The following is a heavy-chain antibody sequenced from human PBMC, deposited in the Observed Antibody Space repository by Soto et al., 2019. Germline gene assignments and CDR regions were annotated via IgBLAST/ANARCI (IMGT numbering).Heavy chain of an antibody. CDR2: ISSSSSTI. CDR1: GLTFSRYS. V-gene: IGHV3-48*01. CDR3: ASGEQSHSYYYGMDV. Sequence: PGGSLRLCCAASGLTFSRYSMNWVRQAPGKGLEWVSYISSSSSTIYYADSVKGRFTISRDNAKNSLYLQVNSLRAEDTAVYDFASGEQSHSYYYGMDVLGQGATVTVSS. J-gene: IGHJ6*02.